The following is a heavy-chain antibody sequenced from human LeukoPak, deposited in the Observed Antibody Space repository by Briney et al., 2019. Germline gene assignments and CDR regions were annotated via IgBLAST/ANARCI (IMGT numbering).Heavy chain of an antibody. CDR1: GYSISSGYY. Sequence: KPSETLSLTCAVSGYSISSGYYWGWIRQPPGKGLEWIGSIYHSGSTYYNPSLKSRVTISVDTSKNQFSLKLSSVTAADTAVYYCARHSKSHAFGIWGQGTMVTVSS. V-gene: IGHV4-38-2*01. CDR2: IYHSGST. D-gene: IGHD2-21*01. CDR3: ARHSKSHAFGI. J-gene: IGHJ3*02.